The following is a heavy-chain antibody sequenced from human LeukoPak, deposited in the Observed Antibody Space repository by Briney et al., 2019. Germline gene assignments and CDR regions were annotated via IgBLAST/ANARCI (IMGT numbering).Heavy chain of an antibody. J-gene: IGHJ4*02. CDR2: IKQDGSEK. Sequence: GGSLRLSCETFGFTFSSYSMNWVRQAPGKGLEWVANIKQDGSEKYYVDSVKGRFTISRDNAKNSLYLQMNSLRAEDTAVYYCARDSVHGYYDSSGYSTLFDCWGQGTLVTVSS. V-gene: IGHV3-7*01. CDR3: ARDSVHGYYDSSGYSTLFDC. CDR1: GFTFSSYS. D-gene: IGHD3-22*01.